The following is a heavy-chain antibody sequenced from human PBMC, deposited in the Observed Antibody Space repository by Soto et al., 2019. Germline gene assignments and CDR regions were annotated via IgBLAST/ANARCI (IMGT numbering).Heavy chain of an antibody. Sequence: VQLVESGGGLIQPGGSLRLSCAASGFTVSSNYMSWVRQAPGKGLEWVSYIDYSGSRTDYADSVKGRFTISRDNAKNSLYLQMYSLRAEDTAIYYCVRDRTLLVPTSIDYWGHGTLVTVSS. CDR2: DYSGSRT. CDR1: GFTVSSNY. J-gene: IGHJ4*01. D-gene: IGHD3-3*01. V-gene: IGHV3-11*06. CDR3: VRDRTLLVPTSIDY.